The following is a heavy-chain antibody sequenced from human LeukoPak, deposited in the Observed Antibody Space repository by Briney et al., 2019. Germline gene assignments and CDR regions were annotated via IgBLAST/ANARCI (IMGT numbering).Heavy chain of an antibody. Sequence: GGSLRLSCAASGFTVSNNYMSWVRQAPGKGLEWVSVIYGGGSTSYADSVKGRLTISRDNAKSSLYLQMNSLGAEDTAVYYCVSGNDPDSTWKSYRLDAFDIWGQGTTVIVSS. CDR3: VSGNDPDSTWKSYRLDAFDI. D-gene: IGHD3-16*02. V-gene: IGHV3-53*01. CDR2: IYGGGST. J-gene: IGHJ3*02. CDR1: GFTVSNNY.